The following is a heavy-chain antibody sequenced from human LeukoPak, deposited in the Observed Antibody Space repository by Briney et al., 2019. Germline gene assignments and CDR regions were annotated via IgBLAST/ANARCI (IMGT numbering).Heavy chain of an antibody. J-gene: IGHJ4*02. Sequence: GGSLRLSCAASGFVFSNYAMNWFRQAPGKGLEWVSTISATSSDTYYADSVKARFTISRDNSENTLYLQMDSLRAEDTAVYYCAKRVFDWLLPDFDFWGQGTLVTVSS. CDR1: GFVFSNYA. CDR2: ISATSSDT. CDR3: AKRVFDWLLPDFDF. D-gene: IGHD3-9*01. V-gene: IGHV3-23*01.